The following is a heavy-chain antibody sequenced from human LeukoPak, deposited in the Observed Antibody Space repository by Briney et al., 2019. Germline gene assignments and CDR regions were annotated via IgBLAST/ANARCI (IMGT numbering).Heavy chain of an antibody. CDR3: ARGKWVNRGYSSGWPPFY. CDR2: MNPNSGNT. D-gene: IGHD6-19*01. V-gene: IGHV1-8*01. CDR1: GYTFTSYD. Sequence: ASVKVSCKASGYTFTSYDINWVRQATGQGLEWMGWMNPNSGNTGYAQKFQGRVTMTRNTSISTAYMELSSLRSEDTAVYYCARGKWVNRGYSSGWPPFYWGQGTLVTVSS. J-gene: IGHJ4*02.